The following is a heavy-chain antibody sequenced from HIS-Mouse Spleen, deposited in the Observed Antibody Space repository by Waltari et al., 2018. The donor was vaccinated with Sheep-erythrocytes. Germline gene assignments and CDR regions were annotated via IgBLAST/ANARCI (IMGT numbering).Heavy chain of an antibody. CDR1: GCPISSGCYY. V-gene: IGHV4-31*03. CDR3: ARDARTYYDFWSGYDSDYYYYGMDV. Sequence: QVQLQESGPGLVKPSQTLSLTCTVSGCPISSGCYYWSWIRQPPGKGLEWIGYIYYSGSTYYNPSLKSRVTISVDTSKNQFSLKLSSVTAADTAVYYCARDARTYYDFWSGYDSDYYYYGMDVWGQGTTVTVSS. CDR2: IYYSGST. J-gene: IGHJ6*02. D-gene: IGHD3-3*01.